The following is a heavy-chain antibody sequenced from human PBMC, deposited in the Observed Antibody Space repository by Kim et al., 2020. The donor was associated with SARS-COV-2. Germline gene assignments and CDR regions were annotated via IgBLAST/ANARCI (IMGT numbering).Heavy chain of an antibody. CDR3: ATDGGSYFAFDI. V-gene: IGHV1-24*01. Sequence: TYAQKFRGRVTMTEDTSTDTAYMELSSLRSEDPAVYYCATDGGSYFAFDIWGQATMVTVSS. J-gene: IGHJ3*02. D-gene: IGHD1-26*01.